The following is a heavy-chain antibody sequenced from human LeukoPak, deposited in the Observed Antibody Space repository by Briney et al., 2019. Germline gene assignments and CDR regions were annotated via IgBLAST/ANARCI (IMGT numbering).Heavy chain of an antibody. Sequence: PSETLSLTCTVSGYSISSGYYWGWIRQPPGKGLEWIGSIYHSGSTYSNPSLKSRVTISVDTSKNQFSLKLSSVTAADTAVYYCARELEEDWFDPWGQGTLVTVSS. CDR2: IYHSGST. CDR3: ARELEEDWFDP. CDR1: GYSISSGYY. J-gene: IGHJ5*02. D-gene: IGHD1-1*01. V-gene: IGHV4-38-2*02.